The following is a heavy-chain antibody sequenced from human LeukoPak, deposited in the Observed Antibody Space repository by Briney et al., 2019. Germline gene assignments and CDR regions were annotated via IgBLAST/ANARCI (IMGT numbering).Heavy chain of an antibody. Sequence: GKSVRLSCAASGFTFSSHTIHWVRQAPGKGLEWVALILYDGSNKYYADSVKGRFTISRDNSKNPLYLQSDSLRPEDSALYYCARDWGYAYGHPFDYWGQGTLVTVSS. V-gene: IGHV3-30-3*01. CDR3: ARDWGYAYGHPFDY. CDR1: GFTFSSHT. D-gene: IGHD5-18*01. CDR2: ILYDGSNK. J-gene: IGHJ4*02.